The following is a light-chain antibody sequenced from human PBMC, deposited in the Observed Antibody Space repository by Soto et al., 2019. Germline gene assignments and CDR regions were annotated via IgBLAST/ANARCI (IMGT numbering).Light chain of an antibody. Sequence: EIVLPQSPATLSLSPGERATLSCRASQSVSSYLAWYQQKPGQAPRLLIYDASNRATGIPARFSGSGSGTDFTLTISSLEPEDFAVYYCEQRSNWPPEITVGPGTKVDIK. CDR3: EQRSNWPPEIT. CDR1: QSVSSY. J-gene: IGKJ3*01. V-gene: IGKV3-11*01. CDR2: DAS.